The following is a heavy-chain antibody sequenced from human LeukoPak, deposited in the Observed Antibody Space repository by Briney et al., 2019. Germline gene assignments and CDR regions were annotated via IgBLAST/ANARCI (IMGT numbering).Heavy chain of an antibody. CDR1: GGTFSSYA. CDR3: ARDESIAAAYYMDV. D-gene: IGHD6-13*01. CDR2: IIPIFGTA. J-gene: IGHJ6*03. Sequence: ASVKVSXKASGGTFSSYAISWVRQAPGQGLEWMGGIIPIFGTANYAQKFQGRVTITTDESTSTAYMELSSLRSEDTAVYYCARDESIAAAYYMDVWGKGTTVTVSS. V-gene: IGHV1-69*05.